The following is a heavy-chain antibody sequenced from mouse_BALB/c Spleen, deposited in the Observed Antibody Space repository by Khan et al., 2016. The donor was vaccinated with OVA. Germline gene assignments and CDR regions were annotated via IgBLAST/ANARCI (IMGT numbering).Heavy chain of an antibody. V-gene: IGHV1-9*01. J-gene: IGHJ2*01. Sequence: QVQLQQSGAELMKPGASVKISCKATGFTFSNYWIEWVKQRPGHGLEWIGQILPGSGDTYYTEKLEGRATITADTSSNTPYMQLSSLTSEDSAVYYCALYGSRGDYWGQGTTLTVSS. CDR1: GFTFSNYW. CDR3: ALYGSRGDY. D-gene: IGHD1-1*01. CDR2: ILPGSGDT.